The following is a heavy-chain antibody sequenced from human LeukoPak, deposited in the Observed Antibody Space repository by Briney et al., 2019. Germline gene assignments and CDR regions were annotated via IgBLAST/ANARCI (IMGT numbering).Heavy chain of an antibody. V-gene: IGHV3-48*04. CDR2: ISSSGSTI. D-gene: IGHD3-10*01. CDR3: ARCPAPYYGSGSPHPRYYFDY. J-gene: IGHJ4*02. CDR1: GFTFSSYS. Sequence: GGSLRLSCAASGFTFSSYSMNWVHQAPGKGLEWVSSISSSGSTIYYADSVKGRFTISRDNAKNSLYLQMNSLRAEDTAVYYCARCPAPYYGSGSPHPRYYFDYWGQGTLVTVSS.